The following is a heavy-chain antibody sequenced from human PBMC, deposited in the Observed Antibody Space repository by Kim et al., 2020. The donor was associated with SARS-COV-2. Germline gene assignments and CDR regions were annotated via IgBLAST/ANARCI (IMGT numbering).Heavy chain of an antibody. J-gene: IGHJ4*02. CDR3: ARDTLPQPGYSSGWYYFDY. CDR1: GFTFSSYG. D-gene: IGHD6-19*01. Sequence: GGSLRLSCAASGFTFSSYGMHWVRQAPGKGLEWVAVIWYDGSNKYYADSVKGRFTISRDNSKNTLYLQMNSLRAEDTAVYYCARDTLPQPGYSSGWYYFDYWGQGTLVTVSS. V-gene: IGHV3-33*01. CDR2: IWYDGSNK.